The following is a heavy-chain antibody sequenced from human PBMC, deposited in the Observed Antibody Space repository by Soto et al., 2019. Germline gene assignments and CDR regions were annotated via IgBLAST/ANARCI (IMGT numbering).Heavy chain of an antibody. D-gene: IGHD2-2*01. CDR3: ARHNAGNYYRLDV. CDR1: GYSFTSYW. CDR2: IYPGDSDT. Sequence: GESLKISCKGSGYSFTSYWIGWVRQMPGKGLEWMGIIYPGDSDTRYSPSFQSQVTISADKSISTAYLQWSSLKASDTAMYYCARHNAGNYYRLDVWGQRTTVTVSS. J-gene: IGHJ6*02. V-gene: IGHV5-51*01.